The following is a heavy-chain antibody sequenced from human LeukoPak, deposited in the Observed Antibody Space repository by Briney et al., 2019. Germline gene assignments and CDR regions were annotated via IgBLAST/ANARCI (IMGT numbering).Heavy chain of an antibody. CDR2: ISSTGSYI. D-gene: IGHD4-17*01. J-gene: IGHJ4*02. CDR3: AREPVTGSVY. V-gene: IGHV3-21*01. CDR1: GFTFDDYA. Sequence: PGGSLRLSCAASGFTFDDYAMHWVRQAPGKGLEWVSSISSTGSYIYYADSVKGRFIVSRDNAKNSLYLQMNSLRGEDTAVYYCAREPVTGSVYWGQGTLVTVSS.